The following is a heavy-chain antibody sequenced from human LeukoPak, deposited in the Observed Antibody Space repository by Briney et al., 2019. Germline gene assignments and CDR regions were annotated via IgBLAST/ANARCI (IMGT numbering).Heavy chain of an antibody. CDR1: RSTFTSYH. CDR3: ARGGGYCGGDCYYGSGFDY. V-gene: IGHV1-46*01. Sequence: VSVKLSCKVSRSTFTSYHMHCVRQAPRQGLEWMGIINPSGGSTSYAQKFQGRVTITADESTSTAYMELSSQRSEDTAVYYCARGGGYCGGDCYYGSGFDYWGQGTLFTVPS. CDR2: INPSGGST. D-gene: IGHD2-21*02. J-gene: IGHJ4*02.